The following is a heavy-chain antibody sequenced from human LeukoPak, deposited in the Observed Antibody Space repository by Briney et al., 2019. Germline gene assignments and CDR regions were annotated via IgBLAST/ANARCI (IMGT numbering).Heavy chain of an antibody. Sequence: GGSLRLSCAASGFTFSSYGMHWVRQAPGKGLEWVAVISYDGSNKYYADSVKGRFTISRDNSKNTLYLQMSSLRAEDTAVYYCASAYGDYNLNYFDRWGQGILVTVSS. D-gene: IGHD4-17*01. CDR3: ASAYGDYNLNYFDR. J-gene: IGHJ4*02. CDR1: GFTFSSYG. V-gene: IGHV3-30*12. CDR2: ISYDGSNK.